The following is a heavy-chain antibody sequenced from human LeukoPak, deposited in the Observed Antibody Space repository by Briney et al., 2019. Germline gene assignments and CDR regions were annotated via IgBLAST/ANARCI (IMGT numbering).Heavy chain of an antibody. CDR1: GGSIATYY. V-gene: IGHV4-59*08. Sequence: SETLSLTCTVSGGSIATYYWTWLRQPPGKALEWIGFVYYSGITKYNPSLESRVTISLDASKNQFSLKLNSATAADTAVSYCASRVATTPKYCFDSWGRGTLVTVSS. CDR2: VYYSGIT. D-gene: IGHD5-24*01. CDR3: ASRVATTPKYCFDS. J-gene: IGHJ4*02.